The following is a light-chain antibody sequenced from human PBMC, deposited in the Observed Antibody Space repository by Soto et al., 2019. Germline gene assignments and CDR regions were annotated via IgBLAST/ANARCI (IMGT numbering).Light chain of an antibody. CDR1: SSDVGGYNS. Sequence: QSALTQPPSASGSPGQSVTISCTGTSSDVGGYNSVSWYQQHPGKAPKLMIYDVTKRPSGVPDRFSGSKSGNTASLTVSGLQAEDEADYYCSSYAGSNNLGVFGTGTQLTVL. V-gene: IGLV2-8*01. CDR3: SSYAGSNNLGV. J-gene: IGLJ1*01. CDR2: DVT.